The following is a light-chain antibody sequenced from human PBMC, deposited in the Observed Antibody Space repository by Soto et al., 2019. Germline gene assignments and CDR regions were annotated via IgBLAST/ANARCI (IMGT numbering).Light chain of an antibody. J-gene: IGLJ1*01. CDR3: QLWDTTANRRV. V-gene: IGLV3-21*02. CDR1: NIGITR. Sequence: SYELTQPPSVSVAPGQTAKITCGGDNIGITRVHWYQQRPGQAPLLVVYDDTDRPSGIPERFSGSNSENTATLTISRVEAGDEGDYYCQLWDTTANRRVFGTGTKSPS. CDR2: DDT.